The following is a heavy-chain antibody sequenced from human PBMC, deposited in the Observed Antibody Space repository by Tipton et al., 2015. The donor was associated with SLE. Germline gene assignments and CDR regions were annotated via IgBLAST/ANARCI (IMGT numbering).Heavy chain of an antibody. CDR3: ARGRAGYSSSWYRGYYYMDV. V-gene: IGHV4-38-2*02. CDR1: GYSISRGYY. D-gene: IGHD6-13*01. Sequence: TLSLTCTVSGYSISRGYYWGWIRQPPGGGLEWLGSVYPGGTAYYNPPLKSRVTVSVDTAKNQFSRKLSSVTAADTAVYYRARGRAGYSSSWYRGYYYMDVWGKGTTVTVSS. J-gene: IGHJ6*03. CDR2: VYPGGTA.